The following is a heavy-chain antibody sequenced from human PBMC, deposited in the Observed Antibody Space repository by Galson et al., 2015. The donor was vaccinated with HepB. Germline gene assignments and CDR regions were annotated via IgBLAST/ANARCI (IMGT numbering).Heavy chain of an antibody. CDR3: ARQPQLYYYYGMDV. D-gene: IGHD1-1*01. J-gene: IGHJ6*02. V-gene: IGHV1-3*01. Sequence: SVKVSCKASGYTFTSYAMHWVRQAPGQRLEWMGWINAGNGNTKYSQKFQGRVTITRDTSASTAYMELSSLRSEDTAVYYCARQPQLYYYYGMDVWGQGTTVTVSS. CDR2: INAGNGNT. CDR1: GYTFTSYA.